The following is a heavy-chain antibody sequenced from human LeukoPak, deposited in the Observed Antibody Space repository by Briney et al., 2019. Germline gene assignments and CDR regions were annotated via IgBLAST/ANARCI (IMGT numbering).Heavy chain of an antibody. CDR3: ARTEIAVAGTGGDYYYYYGMDV. Sequence: ASVKVSCKASGYTFTSYGISWVRQAPGQGLEWMGCISADNGNTNYAQKFQGRVTMTTDTPTSTAYMELRSLRSDDSAVYYCARTEIAVAGTGGDYYYYYGMDVWGQGTTVTVSS. V-gene: IGHV1-18*01. CDR2: ISADNGNT. J-gene: IGHJ6*02. D-gene: IGHD6-13*01. CDR1: GYTFTSYG.